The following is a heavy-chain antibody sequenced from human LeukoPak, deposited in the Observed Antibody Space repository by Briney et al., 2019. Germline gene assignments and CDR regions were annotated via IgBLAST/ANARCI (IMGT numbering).Heavy chain of an antibody. CDR3: ARVGLYSGSYYWFDP. CDR2: IYYTGNT. J-gene: IGHJ5*02. V-gene: IGHV4-30-4*08. CDR1: GDSISSGDYY. D-gene: IGHD1-26*01. Sequence: SQTLSLTCTVSGDSISSGDYYWSWIRQPPGKGLEWIAYIYYTGNTYYNPSLKSRVTISVDTSKNQSSLKLSSVTAADTAMYYCARVGLYSGSYYWFDPWGQGTLVTVSS.